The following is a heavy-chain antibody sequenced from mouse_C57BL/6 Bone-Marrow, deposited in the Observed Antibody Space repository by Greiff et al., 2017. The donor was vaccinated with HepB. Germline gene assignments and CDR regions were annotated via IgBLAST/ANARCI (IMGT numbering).Heavy chain of an antibody. V-gene: IGHV5-17*01. CDR3: ARRDYFYYAMDY. J-gene: IGHJ4*01. Sequence: EVNVVESGGGLVKPGGSLKLSCAASGFTFSDYGMHWVRQAPEKGLEWVAYISSGSSTIYYADTVKGRFTISRDNAKNTLFLQMTSLRSEDTAMYYCARRDYFYYAMDYWGQGTSVTVSS. CDR1: GFTFSDYG. CDR2: ISSGSSTI. D-gene: IGHD1-1*01.